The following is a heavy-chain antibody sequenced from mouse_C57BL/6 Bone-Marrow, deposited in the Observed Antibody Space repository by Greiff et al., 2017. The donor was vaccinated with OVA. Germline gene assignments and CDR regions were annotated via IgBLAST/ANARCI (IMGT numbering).Heavy chain of an antibody. CDR1: GFSLRTLGMG. CDR3: ALGFYYSNYVWFAY. J-gene: IGHJ3*01. V-gene: IGHV8-8*01. CDR2: NWWDDDM. Sequence: QVTLKESGPGILQPSQTLSMTCSFSGFSLRTLGMGVGWLRQPSGKGLEWLAHNWWDDDMYFNPAQKSLLTISKDTSKNLVFLKIANVYTADTSTDYCALGFYYSNYVWFAYWGQGTLVTVSA. D-gene: IGHD2-5*01.